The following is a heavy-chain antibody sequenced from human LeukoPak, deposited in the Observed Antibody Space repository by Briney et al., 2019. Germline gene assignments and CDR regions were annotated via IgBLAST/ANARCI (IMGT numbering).Heavy chain of an antibody. V-gene: IGHV4-34*01. CDR3: ARLVYYDSSGYYDY. J-gene: IGHJ4*02. Sequence: SETLSLTCAVYGGSFSGYYWSWIRQPPGKGLEWIGEINHSGSTNYNPSLKSRVTISVDTSKNQFSLKLSSVTAADTAVYYCARLVYYDSSGYYDYWGQGTLVTVSS. CDR2: INHSGST. CDR1: GGSFSGYY. D-gene: IGHD3-22*01.